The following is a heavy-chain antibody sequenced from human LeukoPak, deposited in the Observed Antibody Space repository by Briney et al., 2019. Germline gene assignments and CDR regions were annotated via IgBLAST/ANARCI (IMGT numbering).Heavy chain of an antibody. CDR2: IIPIFGTA. V-gene: IGHV1-69*05. J-gene: IGHJ4*02. CDR3: ARDSAGNLGDY. CDR1: GGTFSSYA. D-gene: IGHD1-14*01. Sequence: SVKVSCKXSGGTFSSYAISWVRQTPGQGLEWMGRIIPIFGTANYSQKFQGRVTITTDESTSTAYMELSSLRSEDTAVYYCARDSAGNLGDYWGQGTLVTVSS.